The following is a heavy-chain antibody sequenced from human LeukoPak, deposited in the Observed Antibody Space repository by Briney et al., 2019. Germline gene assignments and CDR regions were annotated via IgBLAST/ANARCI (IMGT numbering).Heavy chain of an antibody. D-gene: IGHD6-19*01. CDR3: ARDQWLAPDY. CDR1: GFTFSSYS. CDR2: ISSSSSYI. Sequence: GGSLRLSCAASGFTFSSYSMNWVRQAPGKGLEWVSSISSSSSYIYYADSVKGRFTISRDNARNSLYLQMNSLRAEDTAVYYCARDQWLAPDYWGQGTLVTVSS. V-gene: IGHV3-21*01. J-gene: IGHJ4*02.